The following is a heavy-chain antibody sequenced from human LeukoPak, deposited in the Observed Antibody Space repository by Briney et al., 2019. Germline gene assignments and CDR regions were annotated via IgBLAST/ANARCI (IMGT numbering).Heavy chain of an antibody. Sequence: SETLSLTCTVSGDSINGFYWSWIRQPPGKGLEWVAYIYYAGRTTYNPSLKSRFTISVDTSKNQFSLKLTSLTAADTAVYYCARQGRFSYFGMDVWGQGTTVTVSS. J-gene: IGHJ6*02. CDR2: IYYAGRT. V-gene: IGHV4-59*08. CDR3: ARQGRFSYFGMDV. CDR1: GDSINGFY. D-gene: IGHD3-3*01.